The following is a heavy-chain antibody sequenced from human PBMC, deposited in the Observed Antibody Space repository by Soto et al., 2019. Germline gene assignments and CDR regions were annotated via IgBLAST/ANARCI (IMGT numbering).Heavy chain of an antibody. V-gene: IGHV1-3*04. CDR3: ARAISGYVT. J-gene: IGHJ5*02. CDR1: GITYTTYA. Sequence: QVQLVQSGAEVKKPGASVKVSCKASGITYTTYAIHWVRQAPGQGLEWMGWINTGNGNTRYSQRFQGRVTLTTDTSAXTAYMDLSSLTSEDTAVYYCARAISGYVTWGXGTLXXXSS. D-gene: IGHD5-12*01. CDR2: INTGNGNT.